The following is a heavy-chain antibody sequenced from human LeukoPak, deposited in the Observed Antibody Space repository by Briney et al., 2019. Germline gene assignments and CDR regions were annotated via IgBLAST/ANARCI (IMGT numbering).Heavy chain of an antibody. CDR3: AGDLTVDTAMDYFDY. CDR1: GFTFSSYS. D-gene: IGHD5-18*01. CDR2: ISSSSSTI. Sequence: GGSLRLSCAAPGFTFSSYSMNWVRQAPGKGLEWVSYISSSSSTIYYADSVKGRFTISRDNAKNSLYLQMNSLRAEDTAVYYCAGDLTVDTAMDYFDYWGQGTLVTVSS. V-gene: IGHV3-48*04. J-gene: IGHJ4*02.